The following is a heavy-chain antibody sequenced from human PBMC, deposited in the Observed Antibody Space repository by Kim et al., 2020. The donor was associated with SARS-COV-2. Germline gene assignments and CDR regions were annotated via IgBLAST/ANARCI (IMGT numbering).Heavy chain of an antibody. D-gene: IGHD4-17*01. CDR2: IYYSGST. CDR1: GGSISSSSYY. J-gene: IGHJ4*02. CDR3: ARHPFTVTDISHFDY. V-gene: IGHV4-39*01. Sequence: SETLSLTCTVSGGSISSSSYYWGWIRQPPGKGLEWIGSIYYSGSTYYNPSLKSRVTISVDTSKNQFSLKLSSVTAADTAVYYCARHPFTVTDISHFDYWGQGTLVTVSS.